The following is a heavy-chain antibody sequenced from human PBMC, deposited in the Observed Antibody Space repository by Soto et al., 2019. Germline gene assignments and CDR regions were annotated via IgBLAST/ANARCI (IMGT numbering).Heavy chain of an antibody. CDR1: GGSFSGYY. CDR2: INHSGST. CDR3: ATDPKLLWFGELLPDHY. J-gene: IGHJ4*02. Sequence: SETLSLTCAVYGGSFSGYYWSWIRQPPGKGLEWIGEINHSGSTNYNPSLKSRVTISVDNSKNKLYLQLNTLTAEDTAVYNCATDPKLLWFGELLPDHYWGQGTLVTVSS. D-gene: IGHD3-10*01. V-gene: IGHV4-34*01.